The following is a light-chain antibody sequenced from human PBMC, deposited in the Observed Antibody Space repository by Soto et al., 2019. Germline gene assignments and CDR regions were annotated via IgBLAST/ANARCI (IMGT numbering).Light chain of an antibody. CDR2: DAS. Sequence: EIVLTQSPATLSLSPGERATLSCRASQSVSTYLAWYQQKPGQAPRLLIYDASNRATGIADRFSGSGSGTVFTLTIRRLEPEHIAVYYCQHRGSLPITFGQGTPLEI. CDR1: QSVSTY. CDR3: QHRGSLPIT. J-gene: IGKJ5*01. V-gene: IGKV3-11*01.